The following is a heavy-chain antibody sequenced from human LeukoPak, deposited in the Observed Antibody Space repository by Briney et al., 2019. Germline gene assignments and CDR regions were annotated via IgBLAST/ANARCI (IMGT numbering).Heavy chain of an antibody. J-gene: IGHJ4*02. V-gene: IGHV3-23*01. CDR3: AKLLRAGRVLTISLES. Sequence: GGSLRLSCVASEFTFSSHAMDWVRQAPGKGLEWVSSISGGGESTYYGDSVKGRFTMSRDSSKNTVYLQMNSLRAEDTAIYYCAKLLRAGRVLTISLESWGQGVLVTVSS. CDR1: EFTFSSHA. D-gene: IGHD3-10*01. CDR2: ISGGGEST.